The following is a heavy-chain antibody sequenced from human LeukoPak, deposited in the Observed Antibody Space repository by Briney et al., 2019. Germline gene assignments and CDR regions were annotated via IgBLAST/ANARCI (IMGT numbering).Heavy chain of an antibody. J-gene: IGHJ4*02. CDR3: AHRRLNESGNGWFPGIYDY. D-gene: IGHD6-19*01. V-gene: IGHV2-5*02. Sequence: SSPTLMKPTEALTLTCTFSGFSLSNSQQGVGWIRQPPGKALEWLTLIYWDNDIRYNPSLKSRLSITKDASKDFVSPTMTNMNPVDTATYYCAHRRLNESGNGWFPGIYDYWGPGILVTVSS. CDR1: GFSLSNSQQG. CDR2: IYWDNDI.